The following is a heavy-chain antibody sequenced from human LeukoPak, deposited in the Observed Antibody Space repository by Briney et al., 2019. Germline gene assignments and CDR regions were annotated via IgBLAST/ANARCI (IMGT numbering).Heavy chain of an antibody. J-gene: IGHJ4*02. Sequence: GGSLRLSCAASGFTFSSSDMHWVRQAPGKGLEWVAVISYDATNKYYADSVKGRFTLSRDNSKNTLYLQTNTLRAEDTAVYYCAKDCGGDCYGYDYWGQGTLVTVSS. CDR2: ISYDATNK. V-gene: IGHV3-30*18. CDR3: AKDCGGDCYGYDY. CDR1: GFTFSSSD. D-gene: IGHD2-21*02.